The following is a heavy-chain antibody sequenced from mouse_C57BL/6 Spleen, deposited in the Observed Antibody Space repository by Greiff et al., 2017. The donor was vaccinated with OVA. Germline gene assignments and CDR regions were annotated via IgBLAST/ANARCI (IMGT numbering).Heavy chain of an antibody. CDR1: GYTFTSYY. D-gene: IGHD1-1*01. V-gene: IGHV1-66*01. CDR3: ARDDYSSSYLDY. J-gene: IGHJ2*01. Sequence: QVQLQQSGPELVKPGASVTLSCKASGYTFTSYYIHWVKQRPGQGLEWIGWIYPGSGTTKYNEKFKGKATLTVATSSSTAYIQLSSLTSEASAVYYYARDDYSSSYLDYWGQGTTLTVSS. CDR2: IYPGSGTT.